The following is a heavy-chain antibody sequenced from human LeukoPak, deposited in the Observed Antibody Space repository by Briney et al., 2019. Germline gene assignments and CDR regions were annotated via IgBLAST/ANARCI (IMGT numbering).Heavy chain of an antibody. D-gene: IGHD6-19*01. CDR1: GFTFSSYA. Sequence: PGGSLRLSSAASGFTFSSYAMHWVRRAPGKGLEWVAVISYDGSNKYYADSVKGRFTISRDNSKNTLYLQMNSLRAEDTAVYYCARDRGSGWYRGSFQHWGQGTLVTVSS. V-gene: IGHV3-30*04. CDR3: ARDRGSGWYRGSFQH. CDR2: ISYDGSNK. J-gene: IGHJ1*01.